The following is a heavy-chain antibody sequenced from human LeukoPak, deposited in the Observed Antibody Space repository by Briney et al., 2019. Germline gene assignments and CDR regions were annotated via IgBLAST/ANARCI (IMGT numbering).Heavy chain of an antibody. D-gene: IGHD6-13*01. Sequence: ASVKVSCKASGYTFTGYYMHWVRQAPGQGLEWMGRINPNSSGTNYAQKFQGRVTMTRDTSISTAYMELSRLRSDDAAVYYCATAAAGTGFDYWGQGTLVTVSS. CDR3: ATAAAGTGFDY. J-gene: IGHJ4*02. CDR2: INPNSSGT. V-gene: IGHV1-2*06. CDR1: GYTFTGYY.